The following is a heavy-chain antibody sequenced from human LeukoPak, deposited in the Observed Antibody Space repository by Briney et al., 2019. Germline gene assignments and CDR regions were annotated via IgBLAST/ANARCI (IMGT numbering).Heavy chain of an antibody. CDR3: ARDYCSSTSCLFDY. V-gene: IGHV1-2*06. CDR1: GYTFTCYH. Sequence: GASVKVSCKASGYTFTCYHMHWVRQAPGQELEWMGRINPNSGDTNYAQKFQGRVTMTRDTSISTAYMELSRLRSDDTAVYYCARDYCSSTSCLFDYWGQGTLVTVSS. CDR2: INPNSGDT. D-gene: IGHD2-2*01. J-gene: IGHJ4*02.